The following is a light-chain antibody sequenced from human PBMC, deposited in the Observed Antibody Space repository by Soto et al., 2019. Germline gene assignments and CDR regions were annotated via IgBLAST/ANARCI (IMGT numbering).Light chain of an antibody. CDR1: QSVSNY. Sequence: EIVLTQSPATLSLSPGERATLSCRASQSVSNYLAWYQQKPGQAPRLLIYDASTRATAIPARFSGSGSGTDFTLTITSLEPEDFAVYYCQHRSNWPPITFGQGTRLGLN. CDR2: DAS. V-gene: IGKV3-11*01. J-gene: IGKJ5*01. CDR3: QHRSNWPPIT.